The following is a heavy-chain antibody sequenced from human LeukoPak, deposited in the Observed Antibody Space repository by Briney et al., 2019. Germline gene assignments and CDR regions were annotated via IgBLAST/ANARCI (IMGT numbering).Heavy chain of an antibody. CDR3: ARDPYDDYVAGYYFDY. CDR1: GGSISSYY. D-gene: IGHD4-17*01. Sequence: SETLSLTCTVSGGSISSYYWSWIRQPAGKGLEWIGRIYTSGSTNYNPSLKSRVTMSVDTSKNQFSLKLSSVTAADTAVYHCARDPYDDYVAGYYFDYWGQGTLVTVSS. CDR2: IYTSGST. J-gene: IGHJ4*02. V-gene: IGHV4-4*07.